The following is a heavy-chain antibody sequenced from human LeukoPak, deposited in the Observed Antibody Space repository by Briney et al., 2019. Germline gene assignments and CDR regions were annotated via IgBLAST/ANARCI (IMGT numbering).Heavy chain of an antibody. D-gene: IGHD2-2*02. CDR1: GGTFSSYA. CDR2: IIPIFGTA. J-gene: IGHJ6*03. V-gene: IGHV1-69*05. CDR3: ATLGYCSSTSCYNYYYYYMDV. Sequence: SVKVSCTASGGTFSSYAISWVRQAPGQGLEWMGGIIPIFGTANYAQKFQGRVTITTDESTSTAYMELSSLRSEDTAVYYCATLGYCSSTSCYNYYYYYMDVWGKGTTVTVSS.